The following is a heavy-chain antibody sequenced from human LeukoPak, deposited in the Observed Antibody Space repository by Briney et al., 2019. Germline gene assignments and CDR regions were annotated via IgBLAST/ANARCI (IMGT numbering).Heavy chain of an antibody. J-gene: IGHJ4*02. CDR1: GFTFSNAW. CDR2: ILSRSDGGAT. V-gene: IGHV3-15*01. D-gene: IGHD5-18*01. CDR3: TTKLGYNYGIDF. Sequence: GGSLRLSCAASGFTFSNAWMSWVRQATGMVLECVGHILSRSDGGATDYAAPVKGRFTISRDDSRNTLYLEMSSLKTEDTAVYYCTTKLGYNYGIDFWGQGTLVTVSS.